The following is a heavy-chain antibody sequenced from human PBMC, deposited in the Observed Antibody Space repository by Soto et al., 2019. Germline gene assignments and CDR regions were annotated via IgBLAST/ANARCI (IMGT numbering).Heavy chain of an antibody. J-gene: IGHJ5*02. Sequence: SETLSLTCTVSGGSISSSSHYWGWIRQPPGKGLEWIGSIYYSGSTYYNPSLKSRVTISVDTSKNQFSLKLSSVTAADTAVYYCARSSTAKANWFDPWGQGTLVTVSS. CDR1: GGSISSSSHY. CDR2: IYYSGST. CDR3: ARSSTAKANWFDP. D-gene: IGHD6-19*01. V-gene: IGHV4-39*01.